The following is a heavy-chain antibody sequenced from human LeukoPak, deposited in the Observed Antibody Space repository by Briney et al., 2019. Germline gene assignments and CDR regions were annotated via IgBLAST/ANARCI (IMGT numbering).Heavy chain of an antibody. CDR2: IYYSGST. CDR1: GDSMSNYY. Sequence: PSETLSLTCTVSGDSMSNYYWSWIRQPPGKGLEWIGYIYYSGSTNYNPSLKSRVTISVDTSKYQFSLKLSSVTAADTAVYYCARAEDCSGGSCYFEYFQHWGQGTLVTVSS. V-gene: IGHV4-59*08. J-gene: IGHJ1*01. D-gene: IGHD2-15*01. CDR3: ARAEDCSGGSCYFEYFQH.